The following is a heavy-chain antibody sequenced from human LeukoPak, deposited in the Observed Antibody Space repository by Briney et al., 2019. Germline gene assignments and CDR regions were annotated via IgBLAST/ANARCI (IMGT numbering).Heavy chain of an antibody. D-gene: IGHD3-3*01. CDR1: GGSISSSSYY. CDR2: IYYSGST. Sequence: PSETLSLTCTVSGGSISSSSYYWGWIRQPPGKGLEWIGSIYYSGSTYYNPSLKSRVTISVDTSKNQFSLKLSSVTAADTAVYYCARLDYDFWSGFDYWGQGTLVTVSS. V-gene: IGHV4-39*01. J-gene: IGHJ4*02. CDR3: ARLDYDFWSGFDY.